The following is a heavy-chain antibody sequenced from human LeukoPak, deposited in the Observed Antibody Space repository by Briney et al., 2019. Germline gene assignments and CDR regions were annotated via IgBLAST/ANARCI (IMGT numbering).Heavy chain of an antibody. V-gene: IGHV3-30-3*01. CDR2: ISYDGSKK. J-gene: IGHJ3*02. Sequence: PTGGSLRLSCAASEFTFSSYAMHWVRQAPGKGLEWVALISYDGSKKYYADSVKGRFTISRDNSKNTLYLQMNSLRAEDTAVYYCARVFRSTSYAFDAFDIWGQGTMVTVSS. CDR1: EFTFSSYA. D-gene: IGHD2-2*01. CDR3: ARVFRSTSYAFDAFDI.